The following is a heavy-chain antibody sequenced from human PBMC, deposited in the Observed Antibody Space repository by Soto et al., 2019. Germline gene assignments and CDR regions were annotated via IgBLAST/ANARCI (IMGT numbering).Heavy chain of an antibody. CDR1: GFTFSSYG. D-gene: IGHD4-17*01. Sequence: QVQLVESGGGVVQPGRSLRLSCAASGFTFSSYGMHWVRQAPGKGLEWVAVISYDGSNKYYADSVKGRFSISRDNSKSTLYLQMNSLKPEDTAVYYCAKDRGALRWSEEHYYFDFWGQGTLVAVSS. V-gene: IGHV3-30*18. CDR2: ISYDGSNK. CDR3: AKDRGALRWSEEHYYFDF. J-gene: IGHJ4*02.